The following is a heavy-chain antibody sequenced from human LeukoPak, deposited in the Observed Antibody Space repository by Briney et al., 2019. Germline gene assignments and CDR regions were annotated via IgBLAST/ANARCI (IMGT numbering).Heavy chain of an antibody. D-gene: IGHD3-10*01. V-gene: IGHV3-30*02. J-gene: IGHJ4*02. CDR1: GFIFSNYA. Sequence: GGSLRLSCAASGFIFSNYAMHWVRQAPGKGLEWVTFIRYDGSNKYYAESVKGRFTISRDNSKNTLYLQMNSLRAEDTAVYYCARDSLWFGELHWGQGTLVTVSS. CDR2: IRYDGSNK. CDR3: ARDSLWFGELH.